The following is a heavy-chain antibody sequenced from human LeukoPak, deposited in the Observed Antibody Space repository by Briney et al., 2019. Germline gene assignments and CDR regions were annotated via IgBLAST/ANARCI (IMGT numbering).Heavy chain of an antibody. CDR2: IYYSGST. CDR1: GGSISSYY. V-gene: IGHV4-59*01. Sequence: PSETLSLTCTVSGGSISSYYWRWIRQPPGKGLEWIGYIYYSGSTNYNPSLKSRVTISVDTSKNQFSLKLSSVTAADTAVYYCARAGTAMVAPPINWFDPWGQGTLVTVSS. D-gene: IGHD5-18*01. CDR3: ARAGTAMVAPPINWFDP. J-gene: IGHJ5*02.